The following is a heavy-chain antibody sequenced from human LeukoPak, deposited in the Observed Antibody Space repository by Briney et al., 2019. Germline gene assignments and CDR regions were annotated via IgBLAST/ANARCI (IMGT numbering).Heavy chain of an antibody. Sequence: GGSLRLSCAASGFSFSTYGMLCVRQAPGKGLEWVAIISYDGNNAYYPDSVKGRFTISRDNSKNTLYLQMNSLRDEDTAVYYCARDTVNGPFVISLDLWGQGVLVTVSS. J-gene: IGHJ5*02. CDR2: ISYDGNNA. V-gene: IGHV3-30*03. CDR1: GFSFSTYG. CDR3: ARDTVNGPFVISLDL. D-gene: IGHD2-8*01.